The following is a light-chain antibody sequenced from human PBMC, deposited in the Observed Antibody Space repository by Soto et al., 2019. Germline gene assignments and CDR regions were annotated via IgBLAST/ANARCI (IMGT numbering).Light chain of an antibody. CDR1: QSVSSL. CDR2: RAS. J-gene: IGKJ1*01. Sequence: IVMTQSPATLSVSPWERATLSCRASQSVSSLLAWYQQKPGQAPRLLIYRASTRATGISGRFSGSGSGTEFTLTITSLQSEDFAVYYCQQYNEWPITFGQGTKVDIK. V-gene: IGKV3-15*01. CDR3: QQYNEWPIT.